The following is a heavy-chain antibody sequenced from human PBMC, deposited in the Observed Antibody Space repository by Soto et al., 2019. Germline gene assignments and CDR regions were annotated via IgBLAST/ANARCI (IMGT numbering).Heavy chain of an antibody. CDR1: GGSINSYY. D-gene: IGHD3-3*01. CDR3: ARLNNYGFWSGYLGNAFDI. J-gene: IGHJ3*02. Sequence: QVQLQESGPGLVKPSESLSLTCTVSGGSINSYYWSWIRQPPGKGLEWNGYNYYSGSTNYNTSLKSRFTISVDTSKNQFSLKLSSETAADTAVYYCARLNNYGFWSGYLGNAFDIWGQGTMVTGS. CDR2: NYYSGST. V-gene: IGHV4-59*08.